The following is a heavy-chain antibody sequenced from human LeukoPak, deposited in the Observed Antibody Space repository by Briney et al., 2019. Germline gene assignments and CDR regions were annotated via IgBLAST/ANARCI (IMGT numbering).Heavy chain of an antibody. CDR1: GFTFSSSA. Sequence: GGSLRLSCAASGFTFSSSAMSWVRQAPGKALEWVSAISGSGDSTYAVSVKGRFTISRDYSKNTLYLQMNSLRAEDTAIYYCAKSGSSRFDPWGQGTLVTVSS. J-gene: IGHJ5*02. CDR2: ISGSGDST. V-gene: IGHV3-23*01. D-gene: IGHD6-6*01. CDR3: AKSGSSRFDP.